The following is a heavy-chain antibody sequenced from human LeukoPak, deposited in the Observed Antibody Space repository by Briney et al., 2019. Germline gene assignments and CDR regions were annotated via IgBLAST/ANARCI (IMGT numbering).Heavy chain of an antibody. CDR3: TRGDCSSTTCYDWFDP. Sequence: ASVRVSFKASGYTFTVYYMHWVRQAPGQGLEWMGWINPNSGGTNFAQKFQGRVTMTRDTSISTAYMELSRLRSDDTAVYYCTRGDCSSTTCYDWFDPWGQGTLVTVSS. V-gene: IGHV1-2*02. D-gene: IGHD2-2*01. CDR1: GYTFTVYY. CDR2: INPNSGGT. J-gene: IGHJ5*02.